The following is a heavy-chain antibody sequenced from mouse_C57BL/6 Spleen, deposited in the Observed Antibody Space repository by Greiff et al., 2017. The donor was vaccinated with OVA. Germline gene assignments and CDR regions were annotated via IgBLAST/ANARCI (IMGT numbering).Heavy chain of an antibody. CDR2: IYPGSGNT. CDR1: GYTFTDYY. Sequence: LVESGAELVRPGASVKLSCKASGYTFTDYYINWVKQRPGQGLEWIARIYPGSGNTYYNGKFKGKATLTAEKSSSTAYMQLSSLTSEDSAVYFCAREDYDWGQGTLVTVSA. D-gene: IGHD1-1*01. V-gene: IGHV1-76*01. CDR3: AREDYD. J-gene: IGHJ3*01.